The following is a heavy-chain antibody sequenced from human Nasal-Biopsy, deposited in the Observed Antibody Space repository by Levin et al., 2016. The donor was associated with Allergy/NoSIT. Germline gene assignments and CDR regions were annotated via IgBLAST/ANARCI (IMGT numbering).Heavy chain of an antibody. CDR1: GFTFSSYA. Sequence: GESLKISCAASGFTFSSYAMSWVRQAPGKGLEWVSAISNGGGSTYYAESVKGRFTISRDNSKNTLYLQMNSLRAGDTGVYKCAKEDSSSSRYYFEYWGQGTLVTVSS. D-gene: IGHD6-6*01. V-gene: IGHV3-23*01. J-gene: IGHJ4*02. CDR2: ISNGGGST. CDR3: AKEDSSSSRYYFEY.